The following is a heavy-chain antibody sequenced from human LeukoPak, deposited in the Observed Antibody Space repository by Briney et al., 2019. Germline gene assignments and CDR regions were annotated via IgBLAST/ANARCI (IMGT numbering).Heavy chain of an antibody. J-gene: IGHJ4*02. D-gene: IGHD3-9*01. CDR3: AHSSDIIDY. CDR1: GFTTSTSGVG. Sequence: SLPTLGKPTPMLPVTSTSSGFTTSTSGVGLGWIRKPPGEALIWLAPLSWNDAKRYSPSLKSRLTITKDASKNQVDLTMTNMEPVDTATYYCAHSSDIIDYWGQGTLVTVSS. CDR2: LSWNDAK. V-gene: IGHV2-5*01.